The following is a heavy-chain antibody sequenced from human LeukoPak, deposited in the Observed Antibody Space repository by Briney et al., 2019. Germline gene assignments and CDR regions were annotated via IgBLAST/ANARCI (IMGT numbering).Heavy chain of an antibody. CDR2: IRYDGSNK. CDR1: GFTFSSYG. D-gene: IGHD6-19*01. V-gene: IGHV3-30*02. Sequence: PGGSLRLSCAASGFTFSSYGMHWVRQAPGKGLEWVAFIRYDGSNKYYADSVKGRFAISRDNSKNTLYLQMYSLRVEDTAMYYCAKGPGSGWYFLNYWGQGTLVTVSS. J-gene: IGHJ4*02. CDR3: AKGPGSGWYFLNY.